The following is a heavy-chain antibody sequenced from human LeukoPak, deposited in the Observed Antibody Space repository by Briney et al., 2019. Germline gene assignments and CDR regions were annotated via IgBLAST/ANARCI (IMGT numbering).Heavy chain of an antibody. CDR3: ARAGSVTTIPFDY. Sequence: SQTLSHTCAVSGGSISSGGYSWSWIRQPPGKGLEWIGYIYHSGSTYYNPSLKSRVTISVDRSKNQFSLKLSSVTAADTAVYYCARAGSVTTIPFDYWGQGTLVTVSS. J-gene: IGHJ4*02. D-gene: IGHD5-12*01. CDR1: GGSISSGGYS. CDR2: IYHSGST. V-gene: IGHV4-30-2*01.